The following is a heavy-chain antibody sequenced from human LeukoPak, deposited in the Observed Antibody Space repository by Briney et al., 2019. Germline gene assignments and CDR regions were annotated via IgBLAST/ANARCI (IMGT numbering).Heavy chain of an antibody. CDR3: AKALTLSSGWFDYYYYMDV. Sequence: AGGSLRLSCAASGFTFDDYGMTWVRHAPGKGLEWVSAISGSGGSTYYADSVKGRFTISRDNSKNTLYLQMNSLRAEDTAVYYCAKALTLSSGWFDYYYYMDVWGKGTTVTVSS. CDR1: GFTFDDYG. CDR2: ISGSGGST. J-gene: IGHJ6*03. V-gene: IGHV3-23*01. D-gene: IGHD6-19*01.